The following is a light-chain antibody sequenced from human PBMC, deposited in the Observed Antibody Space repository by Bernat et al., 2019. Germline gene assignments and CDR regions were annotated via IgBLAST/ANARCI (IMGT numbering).Light chain of an antibody. CDR2: ATS. Sequence: IVLTQSPGTLSLSPGETATLSCRAGQNVLSAPIAWYQHRPGQPPRLLIYATSTWAAGTPARFSGSGSGTDFTLTISSLEPEDFAVYYCQHYGPSPEITFGQGTRLEIK. J-gene: IGKJ5*01. CDR3: QHYGPSPEIT. V-gene: IGKV3-20*01. CDR1: QNVLSAP.